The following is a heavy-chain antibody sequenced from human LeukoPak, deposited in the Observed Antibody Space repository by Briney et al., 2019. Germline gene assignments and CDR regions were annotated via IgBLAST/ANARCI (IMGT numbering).Heavy chain of an antibody. D-gene: IGHD1-26*01. V-gene: IGHV1-18*01. Sequence: ASVKVSCKASGYTFTSYGISWVRRAPGQGLEWMGWISAYNGNTNYAQELQGRVTMTTDTSTSTAYMELRSLRSDDTAVYYCARDSGSHRPAAYWGQGTLVTVSS. CDR1: GYTFTSYG. CDR3: ARDSGSHRPAAY. CDR2: ISAYNGNT. J-gene: IGHJ4*02.